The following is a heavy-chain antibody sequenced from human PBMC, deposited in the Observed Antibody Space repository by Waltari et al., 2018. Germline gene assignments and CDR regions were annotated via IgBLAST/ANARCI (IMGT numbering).Heavy chain of an antibody. Sequence: QVQLQQWGAGLLKPSETLSLTCAVYGGSFSGYYWSWIRQPPGKGLEWIGEINHSGSTTYNPSLKSRVTISVDTSKNQFSLKLSSVTAADTAVYYCARDFPRGYSYGFDYWGQGTLVTVSS. CDR2: INHSGST. D-gene: IGHD5-18*01. CDR3: ARDFPRGYSYGFDY. CDR1: GGSFSGYY. J-gene: IGHJ4*02. V-gene: IGHV4-34*01.